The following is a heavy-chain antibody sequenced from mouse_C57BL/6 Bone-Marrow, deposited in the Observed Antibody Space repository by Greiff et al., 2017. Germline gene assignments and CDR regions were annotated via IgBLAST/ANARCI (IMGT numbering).Heavy chain of an antibody. CDR2: IDPRSGNT. CDR3: ASTGLRYPYDY. V-gene: IGHV1-81*01. J-gene: IGHJ2*01. CDR1: GYTFTSYG. D-gene: IGHD1-1*01. Sequence: VQLQQSGAELARPGASVKLSCKASGYTFTSYGISWVKQRTGQGLEWIGEIDPRSGNTYYNEKFKGKATLTADKSSSTAYMELRSLTSEDSAVYSCASTGLRYPYDYWGQGTTLTVSS.